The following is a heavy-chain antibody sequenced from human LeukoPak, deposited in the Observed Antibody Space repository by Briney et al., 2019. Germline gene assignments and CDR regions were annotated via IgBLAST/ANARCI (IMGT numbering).Heavy chain of an antibody. CDR1: GYTFTNYY. CDR3: ARGVVVTGYYYYYGMDV. Sequence: ASVKVSCKASGYTFTNYYIHWVRQAPGQGLEWMGGIIPIFGTANYAQKFQGRVTITADESTSTAYMELSSLRSEDTAVYYCARGVVVTGYYYYYGMDVWGQGTTVTVSS. V-gene: IGHV1-69*13. CDR2: IIPIFGTA. D-gene: IGHD2-21*02. J-gene: IGHJ6*02.